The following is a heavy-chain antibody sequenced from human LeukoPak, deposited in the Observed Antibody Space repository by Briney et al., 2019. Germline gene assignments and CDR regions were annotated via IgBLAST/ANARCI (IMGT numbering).Heavy chain of an antibody. CDR2: INHSGSA. D-gene: IGHD1-26*01. V-gene: IGHV4-34*01. CDR3: ARRRGSYVADY. J-gene: IGHJ4*02. CDR1: GGSFSGYY. Sequence: SETLSLTCAVSGGSFSGYYWTWIRQPPGKGLEWIGEINHSGSANYNPSLKSRVTISLDTSKNQFSLKLSSVTAADTAVYYCARRRGSYVADYWGQGTLVTVSS.